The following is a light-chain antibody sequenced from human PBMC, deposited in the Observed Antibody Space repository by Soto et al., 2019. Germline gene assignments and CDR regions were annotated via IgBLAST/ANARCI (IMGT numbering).Light chain of an antibody. CDR3: SSYTTSTTPGVL. V-gene: IGLV2-8*01. CDR1: KSDIGIYDF. CDR2: EVV. J-gene: IGLJ2*01. Sequence: QSALTQPPSASGSPGQSVTISCTGSKSDIGIYDFVSWYQHHPGKAPRLIIYEVVQRPSGVPDRFSGSKSGNTVSLTVSGLQAADEAYCSGSSYTTSTTPGVLFGGGTKLTVL.